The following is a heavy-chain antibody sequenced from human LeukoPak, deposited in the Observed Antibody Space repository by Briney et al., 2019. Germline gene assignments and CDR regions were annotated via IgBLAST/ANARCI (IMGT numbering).Heavy chain of an antibody. V-gene: IGHV3-33*01. D-gene: IGHD6-6*01. CDR2: IWYDGSNK. CDR1: GFTFSNSS. CDR3: ARDRGTTSSSGWYFDP. Sequence: GGSLRLSCAASGFTFSNSSMHWVRQAPGKGLEWVAIIWYDGSNKYYTDSVKGRFSISRDNSKNTLYLQMNSLRAEDTAVYYCARDRGTTSSSGWYFDPWGHGTLVTVSS. J-gene: IGHJ2*01.